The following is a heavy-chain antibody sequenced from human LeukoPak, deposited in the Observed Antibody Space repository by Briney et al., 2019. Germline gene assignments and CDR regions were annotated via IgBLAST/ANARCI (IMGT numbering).Heavy chain of an antibody. J-gene: IGHJ3*01. Sequence: PGDSLRLSCAVSEFTVDGNHMSWVRQAPRKGLEWVSVIYNDGRTYYADSVRDRFTISRDNSKNTLDLQLNRLRVEDTAVYYCASFSGNSLTRMWGQGAMVIVSS. CDR1: EFTVDGNH. D-gene: IGHD1-26*01. CDR2: IYNDGRT. V-gene: IGHV3-66*01. CDR3: ASFSGNSLTRM.